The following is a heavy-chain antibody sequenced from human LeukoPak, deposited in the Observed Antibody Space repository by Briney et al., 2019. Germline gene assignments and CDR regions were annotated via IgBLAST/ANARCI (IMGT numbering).Heavy chain of an antibody. CDR1: DGSITNYY. V-gene: IGHV4-59*01. Sequence: SETLSLTCTVSDGSITNYYWTWSRQPPGKGPEWIGYIYFTGTANYNPSLKSRVTMSVDTSKNQFSLKLNSVTAADTAVYYCARGQGYGLLNALDYWGQGTLVTVSS. CDR3: ARGQGYGLLNALDY. CDR2: IYFTGTA. J-gene: IGHJ4*02. D-gene: IGHD5-18*01.